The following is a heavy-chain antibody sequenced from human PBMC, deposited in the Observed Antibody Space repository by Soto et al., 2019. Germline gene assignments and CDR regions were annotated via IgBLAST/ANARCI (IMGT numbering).Heavy chain of an antibody. D-gene: IGHD6-6*01. CDR3: ARDRKSSIAARPTLYGMDV. V-gene: IGHV3-33*08. CDR1: EFNFSSLC. J-gene: IGHJ6*02. Sequence: SMRLSCAASEFNFSSLCMHWISKTQGKGLEWVSVIRYDGSNKNYADSVKGRFTISRDNSKNTLYLQMNSLRAEDTAVYYCARDRKSSIAARPTLYGMDVWGQGTTVTVSS. CDR2: IRYDGSNK.